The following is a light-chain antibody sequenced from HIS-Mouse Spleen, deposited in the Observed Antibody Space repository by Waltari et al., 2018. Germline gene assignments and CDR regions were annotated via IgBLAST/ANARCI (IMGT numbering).Light chain of an antibody. CDR3: SSYTSSSILYV. Sequence: QSALTQPASESGAPGQSIPISRIGTRGDVWGYNTLSWYQRHPGKAPKLMIYNVSNRPSGVSNRFSGSKSGNTASLTISGLQAEDEADYYCSSYTSSSILYVFGTGTKVTVL. J-gene: IGLJ1*01. CDR1: RGDVWGYNT. V-gene: IGLV2-14*03. CDR2: NVS.